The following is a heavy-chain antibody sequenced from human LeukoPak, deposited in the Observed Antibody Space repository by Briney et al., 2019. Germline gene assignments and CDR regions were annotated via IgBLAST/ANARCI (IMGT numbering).Heavy chain of an antibody. CDR2: FDPEDGEK. J-gene: IGHJ4*02. CDR1: GYTLTELS. Sequence: ASVKVSCKVSGYTLTELSMHWVRQAPGKRLEWMGGFDPEDGEKIYAQKFQGRVTMTEDTSTGTAYMELSSLRSEDTAVYYCATDGPYTAMVKGGDYWGQGTLVTVSS. V-gene: IGHV1-24*01. CDR3: ATDGPYTAMVKGGDY. D-gene: IGHD5-18*01.